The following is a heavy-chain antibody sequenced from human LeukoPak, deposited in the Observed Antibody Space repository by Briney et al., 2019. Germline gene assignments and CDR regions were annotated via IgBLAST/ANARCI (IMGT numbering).Heavy chain of an antibody. CDR3: ARGGSLGY. J-gene: IGHJ4*02. Sequence: GGSLSLSCAASGFTFSRYEMNWVRQAPGKGLEWVSKISSSGSAIYYADSVKGRFTISRDNAKSTLYLQMNSLRAEDTAVYYCARGGSLGYWGQGTLVTVSS. V-gene: IGHV3-48*03. D-gene: IGHD6-19*01. CDR2: ISSSGSAI. CDR1: GFTFSRYE.